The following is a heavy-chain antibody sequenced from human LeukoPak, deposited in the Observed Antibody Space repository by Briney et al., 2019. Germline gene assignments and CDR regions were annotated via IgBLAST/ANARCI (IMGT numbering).Heavy chain of an antibody. V-gene: IGHV3-23*01. CDR1: GFTFRTYA. CDR2: ISDSGGTT. J-gene: IGHJ4*02. D-gene: IGHD6-19*01. CDR3: AKTTYASNSSGWYNHFDS. Sequence: PGGSLRLSCVASGFTFRTYAMSWVRQAPGKGLEWVSGISDSGGTTYYVDSVKGRFTISRDNSKNTLYLQLNSLRAEDTTLYYFAKTTYASNSSGWYNHFDSWGQGTLVTVSS.